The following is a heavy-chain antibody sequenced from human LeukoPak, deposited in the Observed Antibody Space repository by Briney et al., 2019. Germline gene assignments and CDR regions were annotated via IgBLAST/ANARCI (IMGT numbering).Heavy chain of an antibody. CDR1: GGSISSSRYY. J-gene: IGHJ4*02. D-gene: IGHD3-3*01. V-gene: IGHV4-39*01. CDR3: ASGYYTSRNSNFDY. Sequence: PSETLSLTCTVSGGSISSSRYYWGWIRQPPGKGLEWIGGMSYSGSTYYNPSLKSRVTISVDTSKNQFSLKLSSVTAADTAFYYCASGYYTSRNSNFDYWGQGTLVTVSS. CDR2: MSYSGST.